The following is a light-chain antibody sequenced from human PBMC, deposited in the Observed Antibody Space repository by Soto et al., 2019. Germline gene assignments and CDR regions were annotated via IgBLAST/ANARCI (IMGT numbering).Light chain of an antibody. CDR2: DAS. CDR1: QSISNR. Sequence: DIQVTQSPSTLSASVGDRVTITCRASQSISNRLAWYQQKPGKAPKVLIYDASSLESGVQSRLSGSGYGTEFDLTSSSLQPDDFATYWCQNYGGMWTLGQGTKVDIK. J-gene: IGKJ1*01. V-gene: IGKV1-5*01. CDR3: QNYGGMWT.